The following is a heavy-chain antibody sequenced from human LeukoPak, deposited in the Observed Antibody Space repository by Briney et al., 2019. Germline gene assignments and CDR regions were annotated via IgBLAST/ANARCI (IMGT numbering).Heavy chain of an antibody. V-gene: IGHV3-23*01. J-gene: IGHJ3*02. CDR3: AKGRQLRRSDAFDI. CDR1: GFIFSNYG. Sequence: GGSLRLSCAASGFIFSNYGMTWVRQAPGKGLEWVSIINYSGTDTYYADSVKGRFTISRDNSKSTLYLQMNSLRGEDTAVYYCAKGRQLRRSDAFDIWGQGTMVTVSS. D-gene: IGHD1-26*01. CDR2: INYSGTDT.